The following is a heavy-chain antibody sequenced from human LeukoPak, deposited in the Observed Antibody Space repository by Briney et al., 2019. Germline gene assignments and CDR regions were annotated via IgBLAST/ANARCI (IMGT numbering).Heavy chain of an antibody. D-gene: IGHD3-10*01. CDR1: GGSISSGGYY. CDR3: ARSYYGSGSYYPNWFDP. Sequence: SQTLSLTCTVSGGSISSGGYYWSWIRQHPGKGLEWIGYIYYSGSTYYNPSLKSRLTRSVDTSENQCSLKLSSVTAADTAVYYCARSYYGSGSYYPNWFDPWGQGTLVTVSS. CDR2: IYYSGST. V-gene: IGHV4-31*03. J-gene: IGHJ5*02.